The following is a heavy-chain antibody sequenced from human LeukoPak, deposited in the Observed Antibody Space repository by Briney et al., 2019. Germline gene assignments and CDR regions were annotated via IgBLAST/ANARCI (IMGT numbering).Heavy chain of an antibody. Sequence: SETLSLTCTVSGGSISSYYWSWIRQPPGEGLEWIGYIYYSGSTNYNPSLKSRVTISVDTSKNQFSLKLSSVTAADTAVYYCAREGVAVADPNWFDPWGQGTLVTVSS. V-gene: IGHV4-59*01. D-gene: IGHD6-19*01. CDR3: AREGVAVADPNWFDP. CDR1: GGSISSYY. J-gene: IGHJ5*02. CDR2: IYYSGST.